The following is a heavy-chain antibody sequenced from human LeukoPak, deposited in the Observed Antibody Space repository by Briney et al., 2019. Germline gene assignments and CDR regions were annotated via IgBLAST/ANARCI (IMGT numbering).Heavy chain of an antibody. CDR2: ISSSSSYI. V-gene: IGHV3-21*01. CDR1: AFIFSGHW. CDR3: ARDQFASKPFDY. Sequence: GGSLRLSCEASAFIFSGHWLNWVRQAPGKGLEWVSSISSSSSYIYYADSVKGRFTISRDNAKNSLYLQMNSLRAEDTAVYYCARDQFASKPFDYWGQGTLVTVSS. D-gene: IGHD1-14*01. J-gene: IGHJ4*02.